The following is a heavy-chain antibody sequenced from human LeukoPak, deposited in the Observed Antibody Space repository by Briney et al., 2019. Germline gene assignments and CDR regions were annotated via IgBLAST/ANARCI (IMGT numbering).Heavy chain of an antibody. CDR3: ARGRSCPSPGRSGCLHDAFDI. V-gene: IGHV3-66*02. J-gene: IGHJ3*02. D-gene: IGHD6-19*01. CDR1: GFTFSSYA. CDR2: IYSGDNT. Sequence: QPGGSLRLSCAASGFTFSSYAMSWVRQAPGKGLEWVSVIYSGDNTHYADSVKGRFTISRDNSKNTLYLQMNSLRAEDTAVYYCARGRSCPSPGRSGCLHDAFDIWGQGTMVTVSS.